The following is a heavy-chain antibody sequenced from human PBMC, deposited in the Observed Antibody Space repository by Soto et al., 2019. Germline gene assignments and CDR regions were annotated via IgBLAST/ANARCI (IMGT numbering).Heavy chain of an antibody. V-gene: IGHV4-34*01. CDR1: GASFSPYH. D-gene: IGHD3-16*01. CDR2: VNLSGNT. Sequence: PSETLSLTCAIYGASFSPYHWSWIRQSPGKGLEWIGEVNLSGNTYYNPSFKTRVTMSVDASKNQFSLKMGSLTAADTAIYYCARSTTFYNYVWGNSTYWGQGALVTVSS. CDR3: ARSTTFYNYVWGNSTY. J-gene: IGHJ4*02.